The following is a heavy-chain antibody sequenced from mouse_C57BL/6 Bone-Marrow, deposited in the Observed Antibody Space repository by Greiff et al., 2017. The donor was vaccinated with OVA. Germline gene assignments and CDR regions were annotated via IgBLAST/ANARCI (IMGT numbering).Heavy chain of an antibody. J-gene: IGHJ2*01. D-gene: IGHD1-1*01. CDR3: ARGDAYGTFDY. CDR1: GFTFSDYG. Sequence: EVKVVESGGGLVKPGGSLKLSCAASGFTFSDYGMHWVRQAPEKGLEWVAYISSGSSTIYYADTVKGRFTISRDNAKNTLFLQMTSLRSEDTAMYYCARGDAYGTFDYWGQGTTLTVSS. CDR2: ISSGSSTI. V-gene: IGHV5-17*01.